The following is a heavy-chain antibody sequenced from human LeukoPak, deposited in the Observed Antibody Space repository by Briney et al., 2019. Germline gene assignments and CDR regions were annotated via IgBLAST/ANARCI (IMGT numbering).Heavy chain of an antibody. CDR2: IRYDGTNK. D-gene: IGHD5-12*01. Sequence: GGSLRLSCAASGFTFSNYGMHWVRQAPGKGLEWVAFIRYDGTNKYYADSVKDRFTISRDNSKNTLSLQMNNLRAEDTAVYYCAKQRGYSGYDSYYFDYWGQGTLVTVSS. V-gene: IGHV3-30*02. CDR1: GFTFSNYG. J-gene: IGHJ4*02. CDR3: AKQRGYSGYDSYYFDY.